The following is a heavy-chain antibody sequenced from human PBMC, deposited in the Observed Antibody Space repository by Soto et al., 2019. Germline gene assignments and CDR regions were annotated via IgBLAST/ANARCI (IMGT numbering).Heavy chain of an antibody. Sequence: RGSLRVSCEASGFAFDTYGLHWIRQGAGQGLEWVATMSYDGSTIYYRDSVRGRFRISRDDSKRTLYLQKHSLRAEDTAVYYRAKFRDPYYYFNHMVAWGQALTVIV. CDR3: AKFRDPYYYFNHMVA. CDR1: GFAFDTYG. CDR2: MSYDGSTI. V-gene: IGHV3-30*18. J-gene: IGHJ6*02.